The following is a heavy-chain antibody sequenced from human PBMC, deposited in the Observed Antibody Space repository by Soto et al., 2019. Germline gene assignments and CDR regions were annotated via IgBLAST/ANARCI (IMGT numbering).Heavy chain of an antibody. J-gene: IGHJ4*02. Sequence: EVQLVESGGGLVQPGRSLRLSCAASGFTFDDYAMHWVRQAPGKGLEWVSGISWNSGSIGYADSVKGRFTISRDNAKNSLYLQMNSLRAEDTALYYCAKGAVLAAMIPYFDYWGQGTLVTVSS. CDR2: ISWNSGSI. CDR3: AKGAVLAAMIPYFDY. V-gene: IGHV3-9*01. CDR1: GFTFDDYA. D-gene: IGHD2-2*01.